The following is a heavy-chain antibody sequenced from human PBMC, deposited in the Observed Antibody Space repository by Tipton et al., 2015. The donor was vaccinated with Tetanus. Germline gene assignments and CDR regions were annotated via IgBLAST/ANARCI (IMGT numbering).Heavy chain of an antibody. J-gene: IGHJ6*02. CDR2: VYADHDT. Sequence: SLRLSCAASGFTVSNTYMTWVRQAPGKGLEWVSIVYADHDTYYADSVKGRFTFSRDISKNMVYLQMNSLRAEDTAVYFCARRSLTNYGLDVWGQGTPVTVSS. CDR1: GFTVSNTY. V-gene: IGHV3-53*01. D-gene: IGHD1-1*01. CDR3: ARRSLTNYGLDV.